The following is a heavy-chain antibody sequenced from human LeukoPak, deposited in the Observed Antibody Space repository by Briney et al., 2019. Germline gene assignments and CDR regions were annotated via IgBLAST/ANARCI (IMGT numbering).Heavy chain of an antibody. Sequence: MTSETLSLTCTVSGGSISSYYWSWIRQPPGKGLEWIGYIYYSGSTNYNPSLKSRVTISVDTSKNQFSLKLSSVTAADTAVYYCARVLLLDYYYYMDVWGKGTTVTVSS. CDR2: IYYSGST. J-gene: IGHJ6*03. V-gene: IGHV4-59*01. CDR1: GGSISSYY. CDR3: ARVLLLDYYYYMDV.